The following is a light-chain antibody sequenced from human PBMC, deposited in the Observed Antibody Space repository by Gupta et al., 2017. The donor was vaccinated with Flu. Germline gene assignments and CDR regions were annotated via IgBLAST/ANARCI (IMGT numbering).Light chain of an antibody. CDR3: GTWDGSVVV. CDR2: ESH. Sequence: QSVLTPPPSVSAAPGQTVSISCSEGSSNIGNDYVSWYQQLPGTAPKLLIYESHKRPSGIPDRFSGSKSGTSATLAITGLQTGDEADYYCGTWDGSVVVFGGGTKLTVL. CDR1: SSNIGNDY. J-gene: IGLJ2*01. V-gene: IGLV1-51*02.